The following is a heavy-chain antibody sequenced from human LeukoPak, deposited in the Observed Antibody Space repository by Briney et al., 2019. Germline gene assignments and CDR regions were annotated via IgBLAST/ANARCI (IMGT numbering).Heavy chain of an antibody. CDR1: GYIFSDHY. CDR2: MNPKSGGT. Sequence: GTSVKVSCKASGYIFSDHYMHWVRQAPGQGLEWMGWMNPKSGGTDYAQKFQGRVIMTRDTSMRTAYMELSSLRSDDTAVYYCARDLFDSAMTTHLFDYWGQGSLVTVSS. CDR3: ARDLFDSAMTTHLFDY. J-gene: IGHJ4*02. V-gene: IGHV1-2*02. D-gene: IGHD1-14*01.